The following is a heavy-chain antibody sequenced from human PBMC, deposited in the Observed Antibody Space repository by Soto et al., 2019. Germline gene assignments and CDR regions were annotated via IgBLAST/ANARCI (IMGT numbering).Heavy chain of an antibody. Sequence: ASVKVSCKASGYSFTTSGITWVRQAPGQGLEWMGWISTYNGNTNYAQKLQDRVTLTTDTSTSTAYMELRSLRSDDTAVYYCARRPYGEYDYWGKGTLVTVSS. D-gene: IGHD4-17*01. V-gene: IGHV1-18*01. CDR1: GYSFTTSG. CDR2: ISTYNGNT. CDR3: ARRPYGEYDY. J-gene: IGHJ4*02.